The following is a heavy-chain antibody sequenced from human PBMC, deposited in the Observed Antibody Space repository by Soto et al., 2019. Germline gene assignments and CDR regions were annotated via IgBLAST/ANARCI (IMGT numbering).Heavy chain of an antibody. Sequence: EVQLVESGGGLVQPGGSLRLSCAASGFTVSSNYMSWVRQAPGKGLEWVSVIYSGGSTYYADSVKVRFTISRDNSKNTLYLQMNSLRAEDTAVYYCARGPVFCGGDCYSGWFDPWGQGTLVTVSS. CDR3: ARGPVFCGGDCYSGWFDP. CDR1: GFTVSSNY. CDR2: IYSGGST. D-gene: IGHD2-21*01. V-gene: IGHV3-66*01. J-gene: IGHJ5*02.